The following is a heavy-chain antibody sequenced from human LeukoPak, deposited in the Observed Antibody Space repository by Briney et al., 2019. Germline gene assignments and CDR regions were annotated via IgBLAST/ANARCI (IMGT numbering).Heavy chain of an antibody. V-gene: IGHV3-23*01. CDR2: ISSSGGST. D-gene: IGHD6-19*01. Sequence: PGGSLRLSCAASGFTFSSYAMSWVRQAQGKGLEWVSAISSSGGSTYYADSVKGRFTISRDNSKNTLSLQMNSLRAEDTAVYYCAKSNLYSNGWYRYWGQGTLVTVSS. CDR1: GFTFSSYA. J-gene: IGHJ4*02. CDR3: AKSNLYSNGWYRY.